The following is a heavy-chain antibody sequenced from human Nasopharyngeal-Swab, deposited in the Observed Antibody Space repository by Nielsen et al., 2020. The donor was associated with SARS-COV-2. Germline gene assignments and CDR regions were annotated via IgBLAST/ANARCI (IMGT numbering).Heavy chain of an antibody. CDR2: ISYDESNK. Sequence: GGSLRPSCAPSGSIFSSYAMHWVRQVPGKGLEWVAVISYDESNKYYADSVKGRFTITRDNSKNTLYLQMNSLRAEDTAVYYCARAGGGYSYADYWGQGTLVTVSS. J-gene: IGHJ4*02. CDR3: ARAGGGYSYADY. D-gene: IGHD5-18*01. CDR1: GSIFSSYA. V-gene: IGHV3-30-3*01.